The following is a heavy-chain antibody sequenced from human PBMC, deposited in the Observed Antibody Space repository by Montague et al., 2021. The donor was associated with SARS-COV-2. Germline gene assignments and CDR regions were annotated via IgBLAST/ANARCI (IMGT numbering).Heavy chain of an antibody. CDR3: ARGLDHNKGGDY. Sequence: SETRSLTCEIDSGGLRAHYGSGDGWTPGKGVERMGEIHPYGHTSYNPSLMSRVTLSLGTSSNPFSLKLTSVTAADTAVYYCARGLDHNKGGDYWGQGILVIVSS. D-gene: IGHD3-16*01. V-gene: IGHV4-34*01. CDR2: IHPYGHT. J-gene: IGHJ4*02. CDR1: SGGLRAHY.